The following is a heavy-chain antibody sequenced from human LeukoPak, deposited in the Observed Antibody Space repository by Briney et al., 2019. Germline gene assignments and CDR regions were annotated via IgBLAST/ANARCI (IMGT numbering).Heavy chain of an antibody. V-gene: IGHV3-30*18. J-gene: IGHJ6*02. CDR2: ISYDGSNK. CDR3: AKGYSYGYSYGMDV. D-gene: IGHD5-18*01. CDR1: GFTFSSYE. Sequence: LAGGSLRLSCAASGFTFSSYEMNWVRQAPGKGLEWVAVISYDGSNKYYADSVKGRFTISRDNFKNTLYLQMNSLRAEDTAVYYCAKGYSYGYSYGMDVWGQGTTVTVSS.